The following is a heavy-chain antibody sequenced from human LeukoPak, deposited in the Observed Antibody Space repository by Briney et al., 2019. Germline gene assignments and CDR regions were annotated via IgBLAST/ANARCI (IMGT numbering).Heavy chain of an antibody. CDR3: ARGGHYYGSGSYRKNWFDP. CDR2: INHSGST. CDR1: GGSFSGYY. Sequence: PSETLSLICAVYGGSFSGYYWSWIRQPTGKGLEWIGEINHSGSTNYNPSLKSRVTISVDTSKNQFSLKLSSVTAADTAVYYCARGGHYYGSGSYRKNWFDPWGQGTLVTASS. D-gene: IGHD3-10*01. V-gene: IGHV4-34*01. J-gene: IGHJ5*02.